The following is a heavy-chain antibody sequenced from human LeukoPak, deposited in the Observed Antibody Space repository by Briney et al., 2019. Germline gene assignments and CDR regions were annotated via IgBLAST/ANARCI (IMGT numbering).Heavy chain of an antibody. D-gene: IGHD3-10*01. Sequence: SETLSLTCTVSGDSIRSYYWSWIRQPAGKGLEWIGRVYTSGSTNYNPSLKSRVTMSIDTSKNQFSLKLSSVTAADTAVYYCAKGYPGWFGESYYFDYWGRGTLVTVSS. V-gene: IGHV4-4*07. CDR1: GDSIRSYY. J-gene: IGHJ4*02. CDR2: VYTSGST. CDR3: AKGYPGWFGESYYFDY.